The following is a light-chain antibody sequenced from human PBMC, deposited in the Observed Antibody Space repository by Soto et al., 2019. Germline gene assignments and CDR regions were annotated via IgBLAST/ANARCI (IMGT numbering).Light chain of an antibody. Sequence: QSVLTQPPSVSGAPGQRVTISCTGSSSNIGADFDVHWYQHFPGTAPKLLIHGDNNRPSGVPDRFSGSKSDTSASLAITGLQAEDEADYYCQSYDRSLGVVFGGGTKLTVL. CDR3: QSYDRSLGVV. J-gene: IGLJ3*02. CDR2: GDN. CDR1: SSNIGADFD. V-gene: IGLV1-40*01.